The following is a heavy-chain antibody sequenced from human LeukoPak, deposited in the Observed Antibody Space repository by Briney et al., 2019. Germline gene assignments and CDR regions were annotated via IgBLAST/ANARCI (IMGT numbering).Heavy chain of an antibody. D-gene: IGHD1-26*01. J-gene: IGHJ4*02. V-gene: IGHV3-64*01. CDR2: INTGGTT. CDR3: ARGRSIWPYYFDS. Sequence: GGSLRLSCAASGFSFSGYAMHWVRQAPGKGLEYVSAINTGGTTYYANSVKGRFTISRDNSKNTLYLQMGSLRPEDMAVYYCARGRSIWPYYFDSWGQGTLVTVSS. CDR1: GFSFSGYA.